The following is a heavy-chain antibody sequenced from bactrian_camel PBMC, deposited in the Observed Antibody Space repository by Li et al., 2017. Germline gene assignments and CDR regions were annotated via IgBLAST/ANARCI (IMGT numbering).Heavy chain of an antibody. D-gene: IGHD7*01. Sequence: DVQLVESGGGLVQPGGSLRLSCEASGFTFSNHGMTWVRQSPRKGLEWVSGIDSVGTITDYADSVKGRFTISQGDAENTVYLQMRSLKPEESAMYYCAATNDCYSASWSLNYVWHSWGQGTQVTVS. CDR1: GFTFSNHG. V-gene: IGHV3S40*01. CDR3: AATNDCYSASWSLNYVWHS. J-gene: IGHJ6*01. CDR2: IDSVGTIT.